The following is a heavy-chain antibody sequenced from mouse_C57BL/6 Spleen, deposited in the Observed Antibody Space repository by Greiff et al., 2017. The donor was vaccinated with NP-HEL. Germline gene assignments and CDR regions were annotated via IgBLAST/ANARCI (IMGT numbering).Heavy chain of an antibody. J-gene: IGHJ4*01. Sequence: VQLKESGPGLVKPSQSLSLTCSVTGYSITSGYYWNWIRQFPGNKLEWMGYISYDGSNNYNPSLKNRISITRDTSKNQFFLKLNSVTTEDTATYYCASREGYAMDYWGQGTSVTVSS. CDR2: ISYDGSN. CDR3: ASREGYAMDY. CDR1: GYSITSGYY. V-gene: IGHV3-6*01.